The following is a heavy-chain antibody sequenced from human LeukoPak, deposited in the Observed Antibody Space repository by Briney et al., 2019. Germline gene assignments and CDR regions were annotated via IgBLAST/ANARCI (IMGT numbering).Heavy chain of an antibody. Sequence: GRSLRPSCAPSGSIFSSSWISWVSQARGKGLGWVANIKQDGSEKYYVDSVKGRFTISRDNAKNSLYLQMNSLRAEDTAVYYCARVQNRYYDSSGYNDYWGKGTLVTVSS. D-gene: IGHD3-22*01. V-gene: IGHV3-7*01. CDR2: IKQDGSEK. CDR1: GSIFSSSW. CDR3: ARVQNRYYDSSGYNDY. J-gene: IGHJ4*02.